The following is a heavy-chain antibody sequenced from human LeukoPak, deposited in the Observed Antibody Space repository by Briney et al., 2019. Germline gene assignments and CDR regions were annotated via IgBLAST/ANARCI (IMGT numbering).Heavy chain of an antibody. D-gene: IGHD4-23*01. CDR3: ARERPDYGGNVDY. Sequence: GGSLRLSCAASGFTFNNYPIHWVRQAPGKGLEYVSAISSNGDNTYYANSMKGRFTVSRDNSKNTVYLQMGSLRPDDMAVYYCARERPDYGGNVDYWGQGTLVTVSS. CDR2: ISSNGDNT. V-gene: IGHV3-64*01. CDR1: GFTFNNYP. J-gene: IGHJ4*02.